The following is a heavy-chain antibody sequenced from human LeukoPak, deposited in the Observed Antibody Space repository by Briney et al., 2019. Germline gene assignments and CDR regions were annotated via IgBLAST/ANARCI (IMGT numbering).Heavy chain of an antibody. D-gene: IGHD6-19*01. V-gene: IGHV1-2*02. Sequence: ASVTVSCKASGYTFTGYYMHWVRQAPGQGLEWMGWINPNTGGTNPAQQFQGRVTMTWDTSISTAYMELSRLKSDDTAVYYCGAPLQQWLVPGGGTFDFWGQGTLVTVSS. CDR2: INPNTGGT. CDR1: GYTFTGYY. J-gene: IGHJ4*02. CDR3: GAPLQQWLVPGGGTFDF.